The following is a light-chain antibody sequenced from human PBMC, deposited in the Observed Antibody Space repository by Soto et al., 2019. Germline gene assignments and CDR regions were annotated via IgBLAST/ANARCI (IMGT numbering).Light chain of an antibody. Sequence: DIQMTQSPSILSASLGDRVTIACRASQSISNWLAWYQQTPGKAPKLLIYDASSLESGVPSRFSGSGSGTEFTLTISSLQPDDFATYYCQQYTTYSLTFGQGTKVEVK. V-gene: IGKV1-5*01. CDR1: QSISNW. CDR3: QQYTTYSLT. J-gene: IGKJ1*01. CDR2: DAS.